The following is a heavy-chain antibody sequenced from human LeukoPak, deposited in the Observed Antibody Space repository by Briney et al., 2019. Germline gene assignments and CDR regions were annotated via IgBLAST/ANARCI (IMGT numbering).Heavy chain of an antibody. Sequence: PGGSLRLSCAASGFTFSSYAMSWVRQAPGEGLEWVSAISGSGAGTYYADSVKGRFTISRENPKNTLYLQMNSLRAEDTAVYYCAKRGAVGPSKRGGREFDSWGQGTLVTVSS. D-gene: IGHD1-26*01. CDR1: GFTFSSYA. CDR3: AKRGAVGPSKRGGREFDS. J-gene: IGHJ4*02. V-gene: IGHV3-23*01. CDR2: ISGSGAGT.